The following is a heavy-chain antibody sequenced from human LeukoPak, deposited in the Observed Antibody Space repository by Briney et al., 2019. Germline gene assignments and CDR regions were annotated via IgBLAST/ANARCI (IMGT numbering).Heavy chain of an antibody. Sequence: ASVKVSCKASGGTFSSYAISWVRQAPGQGLEWMGWMNPNSGNTGYAQKFQGRVTMTRNTSISTAYMELSSLRSEDTAVYYCAREEGKRSGWYRWGQGTLVTVSS. CDR2: MNPNSGNT. CDR1: GGTFSSYA. J-gene: IGHJ4*02. V-gene: IGHV1-8*02. D-gene: IGHD6-19*01. CDR3: AREEGKRSGWYR.